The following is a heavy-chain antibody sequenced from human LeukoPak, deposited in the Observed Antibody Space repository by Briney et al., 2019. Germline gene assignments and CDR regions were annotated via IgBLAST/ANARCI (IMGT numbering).Heavy chain of an antibody. CDR1: GFTFSTSA. CDR2: IQFDGANK. Sequence: GGSLRLSCAASGFTFSTSAMHWVRQAPGKGLERVAFIQFDGANKYYADSVRGRFTVSRDNSKNTLYLQMNSLTVEETAVYYCSKGTGTTGWFIDYWGQGTLVTVSS. J-gene: IGHJ4*02. D-gene: IGHD6-19*01. V-gene: IGHV3-30*02. CDR3: SKGTGTTGWFIDY.